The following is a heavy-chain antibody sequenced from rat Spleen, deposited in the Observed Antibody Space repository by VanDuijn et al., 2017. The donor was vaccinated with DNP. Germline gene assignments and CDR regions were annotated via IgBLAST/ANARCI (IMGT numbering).Heavy chain of an antibody. D-gene: IGHD4-3*01. CDR1: GFIFSDYY. CDR2: ISTGRGTT. CDR3: ARHLDSGPYYALDA. J-gene: IGHJ4*01. V-gene: IGHV5S23*01. Sequence: EVQLVESGGGLVQPGRSLKLSCAASGFIFSDYYMAWIRQAPTKGLEWVASISTGRGTTYYRDSVKGRFTISRDNARSTLYLQVDSLRSEDSATYYCARHLDSGPYYALDAWGQGISVTVSS.